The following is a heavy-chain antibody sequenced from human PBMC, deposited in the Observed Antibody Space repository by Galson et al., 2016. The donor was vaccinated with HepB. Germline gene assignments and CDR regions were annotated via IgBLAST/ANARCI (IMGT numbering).Heavy chain of an antibody. Sequence: SLRLSCAVSGLTFSEYWMTWVRQAPGKGLEGVANINQDGSDKSYVDSMKGRFTISRDNAKNSLYLQMNSLRAEDTAVYYCASIFRYSSSQHPGYWGQGTLVTVSS. J-gene: IGHJ4*02. CDR2: INQDGSDK. CDR1: GLTFSEYW. D-gene: IGHD6-13*01. V-gene: IGHV3-7*03. CDR3: ASIFRYSSSQHPGY.